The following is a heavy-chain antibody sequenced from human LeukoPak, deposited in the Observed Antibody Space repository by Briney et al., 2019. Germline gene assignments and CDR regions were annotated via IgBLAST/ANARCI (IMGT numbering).Heavy chain of an antibody. CDR3: AKGHWFGDYYPLDY. V-gene: IGHV3-30*02. D-gene: IGHD3-10*01. CDR1: GFTFSSYG. J-gene: IGHJ4*02. CDR2: IRYDGSNK. Sequence: GGSLRLSCAASGFTFSSYGMHWVRQAPGKGLEWVAFIRYDGSNKYYADSVKGRFTISRDNSKNTLYLQMNSLRAEDTAVYYCAKGHWFGDYYPLDYWGQGTLVTVSS.